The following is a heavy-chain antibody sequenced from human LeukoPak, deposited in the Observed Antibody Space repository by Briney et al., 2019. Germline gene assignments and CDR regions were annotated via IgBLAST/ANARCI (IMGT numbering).Heavy chain of an antibody. D-gene: IGHD6-13*01. V-gene: IGHV4-59*01. CDR1: GGSISSYY. CDR3: ASGIAAAGTFDY. Sequence: SETLSLTCTVSGGSISSYYRSWIRQPPGKGLEWIWYMYYSGSTNYNPSLKSRVTTSVDTSKNQSSLKLSSVTAADAAVYYCASGIAAAGTFDYWGQGTLVTVSS. J-gene: IGHJ4*02. CDR2: MYYSGST.